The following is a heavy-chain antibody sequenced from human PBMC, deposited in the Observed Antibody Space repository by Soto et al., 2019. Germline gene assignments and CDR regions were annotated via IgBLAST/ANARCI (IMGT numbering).Heavy chain of an antibody. J-gene: IGHJ6*02. CDR2: ISSSVTYT. D-gene: IGHD5-12*01. Sequence: GGSLRLSCAASGFTFNTYSMNWVRQAPGKGLEWVSSISSSVTYTYYSDSLKGRITISRDNANNSLYLQMNSLTAEDTAIYFCARGGRASGYDFYYDGMDVWGQGTRVTFSS. CDR3: ARGGRASGYDFYYDGMDV. V-gene: IGHV3-21*01. CDR1: GFTFNTYS.